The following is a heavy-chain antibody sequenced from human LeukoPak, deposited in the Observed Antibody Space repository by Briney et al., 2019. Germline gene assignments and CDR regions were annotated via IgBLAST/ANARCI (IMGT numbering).Heavy chain of an antibody. CDR3: AKADTGGNYFDH. J-gene: IGHJ4*02. V-gene: IGHV3-23*01. D-gene: IGHD1-26*01. CDR2: IDVGGGNT. CDR1: GFTFSSCA. Sequence: PGGSLRLSCVASGFTFSSCAMSWVRQAPGKGREWVSAIDVGGGNTYYADSVEGRFTFSRDNFKNTLHLQKNSLRAEDTAVYYCAKADTGGNYFDHWGQGTLVTVSS.